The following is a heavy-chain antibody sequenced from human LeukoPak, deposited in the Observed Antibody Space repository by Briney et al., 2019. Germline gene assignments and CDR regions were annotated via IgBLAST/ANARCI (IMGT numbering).Heavy chain of an antibody. CDR2: IKQDGSEK. CDR1: EFTFSSYW. CDR3: AKGYRGPSVAGTWN. Sequence: PGGSLRLSCAASEFTFSSYWMSWVRQAPGKGLEWVANIKQDGSEKYYVDSVKGRFTISRDNAKNSLYLQMNSLRAEDTAVYYCAKGYRGPSVAGTWNWGQGTLVTVSS. V-gene: IGHV3-7*01. J-gene: IGHJ4*02. D-gene: IGHD6-19*01.